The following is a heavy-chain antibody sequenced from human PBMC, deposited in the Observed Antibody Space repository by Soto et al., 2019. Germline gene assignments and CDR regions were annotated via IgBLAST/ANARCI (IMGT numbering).Heavy chain of an antibody. V-gene: IGHV3-23*01. J-gene: IGHJ6*02. CDR2: ISGSGGST. D-gene: IGHD3-10*01. CDR1: GFTFSSYA. CDR3: ANRRSGVDYYYYGMDV. Sequence: GGSLRLSCAASGFTFSSYAMSWVRQAPGKGLEWVSAISGSGGSTYYADSGKGRFTISRDKSKNTLYLQLNGLRAEDTAVYYCANRRSGVDYYYYGMDVWGQGTTVTVSS.